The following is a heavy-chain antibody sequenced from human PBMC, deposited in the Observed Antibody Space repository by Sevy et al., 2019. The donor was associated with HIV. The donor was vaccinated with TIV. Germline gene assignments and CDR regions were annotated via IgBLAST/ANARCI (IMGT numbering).Heavy chain of an antibody. Sequence: ASVNVSCKASGGTFSSYAISWVRQAPGQGLEWMGGIIPIFGTANYAQKFQGRVTITADESTSTAYMELSSLRSEDTAVYYCARPLEGAFDIWGQGTMVTVSS. CDR2: IIPIFGTA. CDR3: ARPLEGAFDI. J-gene: IGHJ3*02. V-gene: IGHV1-69*13. CDR1: GGTFSSYA.